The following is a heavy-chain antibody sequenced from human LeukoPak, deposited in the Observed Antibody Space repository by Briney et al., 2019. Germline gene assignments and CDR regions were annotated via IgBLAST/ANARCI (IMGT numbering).Heavy chain of an antibody. CDR1: GGSISSGGYS. J-gene: IGHJ4*02. V-gene: IGHV4-61*08. CDR3: ARESDSSGYYYDY. CDR2: IYYSGST. D-gene: IGHD3-22*01. Sequence: SETLSLTCAVSGGSISSGGYSWSWIRQPPGKGLEWIGYIYYSGSTNYNPSLKSRVTISVDTSKNQFSLKLSSVTAADTAVYYCARESDSSGYYYDYWGQGTLVTVSS.